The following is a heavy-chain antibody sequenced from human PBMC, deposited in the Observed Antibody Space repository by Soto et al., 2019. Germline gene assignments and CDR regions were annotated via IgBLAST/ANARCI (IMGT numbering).Heavy chain of an antibody. CDR1: GFTFSSYG. CDR2: ILYDGSNK. Sequence: QVQLVESGGGVVQPGRSLRLSCAASGFTFSSYGMYWVRQAPGKGLEWVAVILYDGSNKYYADSVKGRFTISRDNSKNTLYLQMSSLRAEDTAVYYCAKGSISGWYEDFDYWGQGTLVTVSS. J-gene: IGHJ4*02. CDR3: AKGSISGWYEDFDY. D-gene: IGHD6-19*01. V-gene: IGHV3-30*18.